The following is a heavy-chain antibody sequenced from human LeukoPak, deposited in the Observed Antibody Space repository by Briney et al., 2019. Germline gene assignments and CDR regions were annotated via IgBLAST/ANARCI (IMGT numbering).Heavy chain of an antibody. CDR3: ALRGGH. CDR2: IDPSDSYT. J-gene: IGHJ4*02. CDR1: GYSFTSYW. Sequence: SGESLTLSCKGSGYSFTSYWISWVRQMPGKGLEWMGRIDPSDSYTNYSPSFQGNVTISADKSIGTACLQWTSLKASDTAMYYCALRGGHWGQGTLVTVSS. D-gene: IGHD5-12*01. V-gene: IGHV5-10-1*01.